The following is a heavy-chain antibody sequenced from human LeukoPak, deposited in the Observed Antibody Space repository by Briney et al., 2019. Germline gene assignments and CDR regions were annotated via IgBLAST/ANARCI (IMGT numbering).Heavy chain of an antibody. CDR2: LSGSGVTT. CDR3: AKVRPTPSIAVAGMMDY. J-gene: IGHJ4*02. CDR1: GFTFSSYA. Sequence: GGSLRLSCVASGFTFSSYAMNWVRQAPGKGLEWVSGLSGSGVTTYYADSVKGRFTISSDNSKNTLYLQMNSLRAEDTAVYYCAKVRPTPSIAVAGMMDYWGQGTLVTVSS. D-gene: IGHD6-19*01. V-gene: IGHV3-23*01.